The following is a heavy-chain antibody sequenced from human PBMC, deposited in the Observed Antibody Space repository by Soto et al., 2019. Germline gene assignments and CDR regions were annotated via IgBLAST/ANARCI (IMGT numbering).Heavy chain of an antibody. CDR3: AAEPAGTVYYYGMDV. CDR1: GFTFTSSA. V-gene: IGHV1-58*02. Sequence: SVKVSCKACGFTFTSSAMQWVRQARGQRLEWIGWIVVGSGNTNYAQKFQERVTITRDMSTSTAYMELSSLRSEDTAVYYCAAEPAGTVYYYGMDVWGQGTTVTVSS. CDR2: IVVGSGNT. D-gene: IGHD6-13*01. J-gene: IGHJ6*02.